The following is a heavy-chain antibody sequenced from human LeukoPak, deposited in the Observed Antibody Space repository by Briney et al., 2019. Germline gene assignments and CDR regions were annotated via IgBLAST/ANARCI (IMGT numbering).Heavy chain of an antibody. V-gene: IGHV3-72*01. J-gene: IGHJ4*02. CDR2: SRNRAKSYTT. Sequence: PGGSLRLSCAVSGFTFSDHYMDWVRQAPGKGLEWVGRSRNRAKSYTTDYAPSVKGRFTISRDDSKSTLYLQMNSLETEDTAVYYCSRDATGDHWGQGTLVSVSS. CDR3: SRDATGDH. CDR1: GFTFSDHY.